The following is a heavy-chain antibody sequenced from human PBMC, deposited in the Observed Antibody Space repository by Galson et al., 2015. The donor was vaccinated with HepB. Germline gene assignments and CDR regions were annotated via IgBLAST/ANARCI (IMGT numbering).Heavy chain of an antibody. CDR1: GFTFSSYS. D-gene: IGHD2-15*01. V-gene: IGHV3-23*01. CDR2: ITNSGSHT. J-gene: IGHJ4*02. CDR3: AKDAIRASLHMWYFHY. Sequence: SLRLSCAASGFTFSSYSMNWVRQAPGKGLEWVSSITNSGSHTYYADSVRGRFTLSRDNSKNTVSLQMSSLSADDTAVYYCAKDAIRASLHMWYFHYWGPGTLVVVSS.